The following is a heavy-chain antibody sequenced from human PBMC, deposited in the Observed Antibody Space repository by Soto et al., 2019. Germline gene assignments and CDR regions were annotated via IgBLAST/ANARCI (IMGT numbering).Heavy chain of an antibody. CDR1: GYTFTSYC. CDR2: IGAYNGNT. V-gene: IGHV1-18*01. J-gene: IGHJ4*02. Sequence: ASVKVSCKASGYTFTSYCISWVRQAPGQGLEWMGWIGAYNGNTNYAQKLQGRVTMTTDTSTSTAYMELRSLRSDDTAVYYCARDLNCDILTGYNYFDFWGQGTLVTVSS. CDR3: ARDLNCDILTGYNYFDF. D-gene: IGHD3-9*01.